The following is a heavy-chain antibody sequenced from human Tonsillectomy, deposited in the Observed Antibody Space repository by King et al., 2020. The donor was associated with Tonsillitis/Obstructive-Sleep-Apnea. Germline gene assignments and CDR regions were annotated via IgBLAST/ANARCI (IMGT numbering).Heavy chain of an antibody. D-gene: IGHD5-18*01. CDR3: ARGSWSYGAPFDY. CDR1: GFTFSSYA. V-gene: IGHV3-64*01. Sequence: VQLVESGGGLVQPGGSLRLSCAASGFTFSSYAMHWVRQAPGKGLEYVSAISSNGGSTYYANSVKGRFTISRDNSKNTLYLQMGSLRAEDMAVYYCARGSWSYGAPFDYWGQGTLVTVSS. J-gene: IGHJ4*02. CDR2: ISSNGGST.